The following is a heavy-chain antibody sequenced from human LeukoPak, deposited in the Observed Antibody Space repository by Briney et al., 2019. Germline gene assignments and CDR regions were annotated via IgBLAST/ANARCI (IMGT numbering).Heavy chain of an antibody. Sequence: SVKVSCKASGYTFTSYYMHWVRQAPGQGLEWMGIIDPSGGSTSYAQKFQGRVTVTRDTSTGTVYMELSSLRSEDTAVYYCAREPGVNMYYFDYWGQGTLVTVSS. CDR3: AREPGVNMYYFDY. V-gene: IGHV1-46*01. CDR2: IDPSGGST. CDR1: GYTFTSYY. J-gene: IGHJ4*02. D-gene: IGHD1/OR15-1a*01.